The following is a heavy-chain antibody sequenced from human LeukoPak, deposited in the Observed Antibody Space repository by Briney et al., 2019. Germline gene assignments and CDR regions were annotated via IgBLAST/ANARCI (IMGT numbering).Heavy chain of an antibody. V-gene: IGHV4-38-2*02. D-gene: IGHD4-23*01. Sequence: SETLSLTCAVSGYSISSGYYWGWIRQPPGKGLEGIGSIYHSGSTYYNPSLKSRVTISVDTSKNQFSLKLSSVTAADTAVYYCARDPRGGGNAGTDDYWGQGTLVTVSS. CDR3: ARDPRGGGNAGTDDY. CDR1: GYSISSGYY. J-gene: IGHJ4*02. CDR2: IYHSGST.